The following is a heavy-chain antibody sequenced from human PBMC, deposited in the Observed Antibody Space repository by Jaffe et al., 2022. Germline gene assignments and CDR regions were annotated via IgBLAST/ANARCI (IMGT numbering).Heavy chain of an antibody. CDR1: GGSFSGYY. D-gene: IGHD4-17*01. CDR2: INHSGST. CDR3: ARGWVRTTVTFNWFDP. V-gene: IGHV4-34*01. Sequence: QVQLQQWGAGLLKPSETLSLTCAVYGGSFSGYYWSWIRQPPGKGLEWIGEINHSGSTNYNPSLKSRVTISVDTSKNQFSLKLSSVTAADTAVYYCARGWVRTTVTFNWFDPWGQGTLVTVSS. J-gene: IGHJ5*02.